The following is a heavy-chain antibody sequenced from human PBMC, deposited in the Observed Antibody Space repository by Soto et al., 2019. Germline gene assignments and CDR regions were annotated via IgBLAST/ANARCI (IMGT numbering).Heavy chain of an antibody. CDR3: ARRYGGKFDY. CDR2: IYYSGST. V-gene: IGHV4-59*01. D-gene: IGHD3-16*01. Sequence: PSGTLSLTCTVSGGSISSYYWSWIRQPPGKGLEWIGYIYYSGSTNYNPSLKSRVTISVDTSKNQFSLKLSSVTAADTAVYYCARRYGGKFDYWGQGTLVTVSS. J-gene: IGHJ4*02. CDR1: GGSISSYY.